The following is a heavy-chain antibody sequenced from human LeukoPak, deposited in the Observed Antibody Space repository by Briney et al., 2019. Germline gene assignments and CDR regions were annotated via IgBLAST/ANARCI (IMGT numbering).Heavy chain of an antibody. V-gene: IGHV1-18*04. Sequence: ASVKVSCKASGYTFTGYYMHWVRQAPGQGLEWMGWISAYNGNTNYAQKLQGRVTMTTDTSTSTAYMELRSLRSDDTAVYYCARFRGPGIPFQHWGQGTLVTVSS. CDR1: GYTFTGYY. J-gene: IGHJ1*01. CDR2: ISAYNGNT. D-gene: IGHD6-13*01. CDR3: ARFRGPGIPFQH.